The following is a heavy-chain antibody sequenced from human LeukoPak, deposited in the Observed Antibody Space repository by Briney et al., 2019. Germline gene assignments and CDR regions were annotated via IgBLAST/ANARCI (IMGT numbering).Heavy chain of an antibody. CDR3: ARDPTRVPAAYNWFDP. V-gene: IGHV1-2*02. CDR1: GYTFTGYY. D-gene: IGHD2-2*01. J-gene: IGHJ5*02. CDR2: INPNSGGT. Sequence: ASVKVSCKASGYTFTGYYMHWVRQAPGQGLEWMGWINPNSGGTNYAQKFQGRVTMTRDTSISTAYMELSRLRSDDTAVYYCARDPTRVPAAYNWFDPWGQGTLVTVSS.